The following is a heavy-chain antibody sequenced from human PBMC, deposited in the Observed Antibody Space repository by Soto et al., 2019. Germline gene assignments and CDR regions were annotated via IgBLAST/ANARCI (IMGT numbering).Heavy chain of an antibody. Sequence: EVQLLESGGGLVQPGGSLRLSCAASGFTFSSYAMSWVRQAPGKGLEWVSAISGSGGSTYYADSVKGRFTISRDNSTTPLYLQRNSLRAEDTAVYYCANASGWFGEFDYWGQGTLVTVSS. CDR2: ISGSGGST. D-gene: IGHD3-10*01. V-gene: IGHV3-23*01. J-gene: IGHJ4*02. CDR1: GFTFSSYA. CDR3: ANASGWFGEFDY.